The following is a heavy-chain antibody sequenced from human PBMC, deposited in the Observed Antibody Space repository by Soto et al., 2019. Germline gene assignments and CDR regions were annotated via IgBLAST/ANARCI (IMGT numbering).Heavy chain of an antibody. V-gene: IGHV3-9*01. CDR2: ISWNSGSI. D-gene: IGHD1-26*01. CDR1: GFTFDDYA. Sequence: VQLVESGGGLVQPGRSLRLSCAASGFTFDDYAMHWVRQAPGKGLEWVSGISWNSGSIGYADSVKGRFTISRDNAKNSLYLQMNSLRAEDTALYYCAKGDSGSSVDYWGQGTLVTVSS. J-gene: IGHJ4*02. CDR3: AKGDSGSSVDY.